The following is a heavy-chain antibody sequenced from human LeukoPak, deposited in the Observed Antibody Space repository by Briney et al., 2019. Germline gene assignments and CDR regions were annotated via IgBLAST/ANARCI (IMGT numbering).Heavy chain of an antibody. Sequence: GGSLRLSRASSGFTLSDYYMNGIRQAPGRGVEGVSYISSSGSTIYYADSVKGRFTISRDISKNTLYLQMNSLRAEDTAVYHCVKSAGKDGYREVFDIWGQGTVVTVSS. J-gene: IGHJ3*02. CDR2: ISSSGSTI. D-gene: IGHD5-24*01. CDR3: VKSAGKDGYREVFDI. V-gene: IGHV3-11*01. CDR1: GFTLSDYY.